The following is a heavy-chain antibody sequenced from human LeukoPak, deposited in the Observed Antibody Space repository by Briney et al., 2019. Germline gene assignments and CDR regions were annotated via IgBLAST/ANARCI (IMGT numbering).Heavy chain of an antibody. CDR3: ARARYCSSTSCYRKRKWFDP. CDR2: INPSGGST. J-gene: IGHJ5*02. V-gene: IGHV1-46*01. Sequence: GASAKVSCKASGYTFTSYYMHWVRQAPGQGLEWMGIINPSGGSTSYAQKFQGRVTMTRDTSTSTVYMELSSLRSEDTAVYYCARARYCSSTSCYRKRKWFDPWGQGTLVTVSS. D-gene: IGHD2-2*01. CDR1: GYTFTSYY.